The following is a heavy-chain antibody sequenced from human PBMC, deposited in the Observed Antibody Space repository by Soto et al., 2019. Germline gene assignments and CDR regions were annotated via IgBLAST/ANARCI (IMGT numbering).Heavy chain of an antibody. Sequence: QVQLQESGSRLVRPSQIVSLTCSVSGGSVNSGGYSWSWIRQPPGKGLEWIGFISPSGSPAYNPSLKSRVTISVDRSNNQISLELSSVTAADTAVYYCTRGVLAWGPGTRVTVSS. J-gene: IGHJ5*02. CDR1: GGSVNSGGYS. V-gene: IGHV4-30-2*01. CDR3: TRGVLA. CDR2: ISPSGSP. D-gene: IGHD2-8*01.